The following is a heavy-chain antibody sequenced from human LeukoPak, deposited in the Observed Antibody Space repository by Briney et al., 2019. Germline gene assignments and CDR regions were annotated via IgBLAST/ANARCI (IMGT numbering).Heavy chain of an antibody. D-gene: IGHD5-18*01. J-gene: IGHJ4*02. V-gene: IGHV3-48*03. CDR3: ARGLMDTAMGSFDY. Sequence: GGSLRPSCAASGFTFSSYEMNWVRQAPGKGLEWVSYISSSGSTIYYADSVKGRFTISRDNARNSLYLQMNSLRAEDAAVYYCARGLMDTAMGSFDYWGQGGLVTVSS. CDR1: GFTFSSYE. CDR2: ISSSGSTI.